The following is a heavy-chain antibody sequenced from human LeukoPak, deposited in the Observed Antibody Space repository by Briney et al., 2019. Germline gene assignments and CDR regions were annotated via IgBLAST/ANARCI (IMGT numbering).Heavy chain of an antibody. CDR3: ATNRVGTYDRPFDI. Sequence: SETLSLTCTVSGGSINSHYWSWIRQPPGKGLEWIGDIHYTGTTKYNPSVKSRVTISIDMSRNQFSLELSSVTATDTAVYFCATNRVGTYDRPFDIWSQGTMVTVSS. CDR2: IHYTGTT. CDR1: GGSINSHY. D-gene: IGHD1-26*01. J-gene: IGHJ3*02. V-gene: IGHV4-59*08.